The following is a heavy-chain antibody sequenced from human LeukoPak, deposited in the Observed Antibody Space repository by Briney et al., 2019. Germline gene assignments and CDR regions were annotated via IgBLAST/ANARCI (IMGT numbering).Heavy chain of an antibody. D-gene: IGHD3-3*01. Sequence: GGSLRLSCAASGFTFSNYWMSWVRQAPGKGLEWVCGIRGSGSETFYADSVKGRFTISRDNSINTLYLQMNSLRVEDTALYYCAKDRLRFLIPHDWGQGTLVTVSS. CDR3: AKDRLRFLIPHD. J-gene: IGHJ4*02. CDR1: GFTFSNYW. CDR2: IRGSGSET. V-gene: IGHV3-23*01.